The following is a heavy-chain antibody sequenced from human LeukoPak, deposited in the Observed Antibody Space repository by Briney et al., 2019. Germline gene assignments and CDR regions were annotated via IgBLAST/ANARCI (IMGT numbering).Heavy chain of an antibody. V-gene: IGHV3-30*04. Sequence: GGSLRLSCAASGFTFSSYAMHWVRQAPGKGLEWVAVISYDGSNKYYADSVKGRFTISRDNSKNTLYLQMNSLRAEDTAVYYCEKASYGILYYFDYWGQGTLVTVSS. CDR1: GFTFSSYA. D-gene: IGHD5-18*01. CDR2: ISYDGSNK. J-gene: IGHJ4*02. CDR3: EKASYGILYYFDY.